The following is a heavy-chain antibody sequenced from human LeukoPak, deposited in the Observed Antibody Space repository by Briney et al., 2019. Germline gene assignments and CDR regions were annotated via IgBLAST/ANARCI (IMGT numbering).Heavy chain of an antibody. Sequence: GASVKVSCKASGYTFTTFDLHWLRQVPGQGPEWMGGINPNTGVTKYAQSFQGRITVSADTSTNTAYMELTGLTSDDTAVYFCARVFCGTAKMCYKHFPDFDPWGQGTLVTVSS. CDR3: ARVFCGTAKMCYKHFPDFDP. CDR1: GYTFTTFD. V-gene: IGHV1-2*02. J-gene: IGHJ5*01. D-gene: IGHD3-3*02. CDR2: INPNTGVT.